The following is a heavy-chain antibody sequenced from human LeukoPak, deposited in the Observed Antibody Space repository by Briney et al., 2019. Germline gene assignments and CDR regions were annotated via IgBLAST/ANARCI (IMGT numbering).Heavy chain of an antibody. CDR2: MNPNSGNT. Sequence: ASVKVSCKASGYTFTSYDINWVRQATGQGLEWMGWMNPNSGNTGYAQKFQGRVTMTRNTSISTAYMELSSLRAEDTALYYCAKDINPFSRDGYNTGYWGQGTLVTVSS. J-gene: IGHJ4*02. CDR3: AKDINPFSRDGYNTGY. D-gene: IGHD5-24*01. CDR1: GYTFTSYD. V-gene: IGHV1-8*01.